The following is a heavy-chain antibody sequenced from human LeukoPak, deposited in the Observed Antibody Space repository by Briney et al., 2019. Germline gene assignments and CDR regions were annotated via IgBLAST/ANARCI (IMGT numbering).Heavy chain of an antibody. D-gene: IGHD5-18*01. Sequence: ASVKVSCKASGYIFTGYYMHWVRQAPREGLEWMGWINPKSGGTNYAQKFQGRVTMTRDTSISTAYMELSRLRSDDTAVYYCVRDSTAMAHFDYWGQGTPVTVSS. CDR1: GYIFTGYY. V-gene: IGHV1-2*02. CDR3: VRDSTAMAHFDY. CDR2: INPKSGGT. J-gene: IGHJ4*02.